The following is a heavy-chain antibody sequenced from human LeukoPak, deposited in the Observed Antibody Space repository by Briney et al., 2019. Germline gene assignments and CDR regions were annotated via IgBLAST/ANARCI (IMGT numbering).Heavy chain of an antibody. V-gene: IGHV1-69*06. CDR1: GGTFSSYA. J-gene: IGHJ3*02. D-gene: IGHD6-13*01. Sequence: GASVKVSCKASGGTFSSYAISWVRQAPGQGLEWMGGIIPIFGTTIYAQKFQGRVTMTEDTSTDTAYMELSSLRSEDTAVYYCATSAVAAAGTLAFDIWGQGTMVTVSS. CDR2: IIPIFGTT. CDR3: ATSAVAAAGTLAFDI.